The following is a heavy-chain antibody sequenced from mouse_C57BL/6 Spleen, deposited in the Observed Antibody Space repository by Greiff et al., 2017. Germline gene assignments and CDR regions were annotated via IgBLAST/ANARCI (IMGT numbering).Heavy chain of an antibody. Sequence: VQRVESGAELARPGASVKMSCKASGYTFTSYTMHWVKQRPGQGLEWIGYINPSSGYTKYNQKFKDKATLTADKSSSTAYMQLSSLTSEDSAVYYCARGRDGNYFDYWGQGTTLTVSS. V-gene: IGHV1-4*01. CDR2: INPSSGYT. J-gene: IGHJ2*01. D-gene: IGHD2-1*01. CDR1: GYTFTSYT. CDR3: ARGRDGNYFDY.